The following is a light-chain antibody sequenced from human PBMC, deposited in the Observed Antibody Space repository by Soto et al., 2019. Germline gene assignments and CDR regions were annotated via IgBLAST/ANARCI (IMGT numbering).Light chain of an antibody. CDR3: QHRSNWPSLT. J-gene: IGKJ4*01. Sequence: EIVLTQSPATLSLSPGNRATLSCRASQSLSSSLAWYQHQPGRAPRLVIYDASNRATGIPARFSGSGSGTHFTLSISSLEPEDFAVYYCQHRSNWPSLTFGGGTKLEIK. CDR1: QSLSSS. V-gene: IGKV3-11*01. CDR2: DAS.